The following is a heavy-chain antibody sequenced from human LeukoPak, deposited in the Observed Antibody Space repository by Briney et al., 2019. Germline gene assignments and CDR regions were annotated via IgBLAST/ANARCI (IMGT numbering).Heavy chain of an antibody. CDR1: GFTFSSYA. Sequence: GGSLRLSCAASGFTFSSYAMHWVRQAPGKGLEWVAVISYDGSNKYYADSVKGLFTISRDNSKNTLYLQMNSLRAEDTAVYYCARSSSWYTYYYYMDVWGKGNTVTVSS. D-gene: IGHD6-13*01. V-gene: IGHV3-30*04. J-gene: IGHJ6*03. CDR2: ISYDGSNK. CDR3: ARSSSWYTYYYYMDV.